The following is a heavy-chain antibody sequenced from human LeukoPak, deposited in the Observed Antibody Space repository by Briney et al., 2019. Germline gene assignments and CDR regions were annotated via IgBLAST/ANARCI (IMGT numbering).Heavy chain of an antibody. D-gene: IGHD5-18*01. CDR1: GFTFSDYY. Sequence: PGGSLRLSCAASGFTFSDYYMSWIRQAPGKGLEWVSYISSSGSTIYYADSVKGRFTISRDNAKNSLYLQMNSLRAEDTAAYYCARDEPPAPYTAMVYFDYWGQGTLVTVSS. CDR2: ISSSGSTI. J-gene: IGHJ4*02. V-gene: IGHV3-11*04. CDR3: ARDEPPAPYTAMVYFDY.